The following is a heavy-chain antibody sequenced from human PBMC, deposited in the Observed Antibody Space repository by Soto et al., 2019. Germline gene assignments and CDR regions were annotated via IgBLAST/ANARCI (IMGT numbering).Heavy chain of an antibody. CDR2: ISSGSDYI. D-gene: IGHD2-15*01. CDR3: ASEYCSGDSCYSRIFDY. V-gene: IGHV3-21*04. CDR1: GFTFNTYA. J-gene: IGHJ4*02. Sequence: EVQLVESGGGLVKPGGSLRLSCAAFGFTFNTYAMHWVRQSPGKGLEWVAFISSGSDYIYYADSVKGRFTISRDNAKSSLYLQMNSLTDDDTALYYCASEYCSGDSCYSRIFDYWGQGSLVTVSS.